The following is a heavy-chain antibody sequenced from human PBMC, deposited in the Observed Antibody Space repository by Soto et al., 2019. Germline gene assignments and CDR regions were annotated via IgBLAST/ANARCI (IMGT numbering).Heavy chain of an antibody. CDR1: GYSFIDSF. CDR3: VRGLRGRDLDH. J-gene: IGHJ4*02. Sequence: QVQLVQSGAEVKKPGASVKVSCKASGYSFIDSFIQWVRQAPGQGLEWMGWINPSSGDTDFAQKCQGRVIMTRDMAVTTVNMELSSLRSDDTAVYYCVRGLRGRDLDHWGQGPPVTIYS. D-gene: IGHD3-16*01. CDR2: INPSSGDT. V-gene: IGHV1-2*02.